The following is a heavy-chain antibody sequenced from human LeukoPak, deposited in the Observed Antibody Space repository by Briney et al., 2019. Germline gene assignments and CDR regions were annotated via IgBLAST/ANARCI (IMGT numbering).Heavy chain of an antibody. CDR2: IYHSGST. J-gene: IGHJ4*02. V-gene: IGHV4-34*01. CDR3: ARESTNGQDY. Sequence: SETLSLTCAVYGGSFSGYYWSWIRQPPGKGLEWIGYIYHSGSTYYNPSLKSRVTISVDRSKNQFSLKLSSVTAADTAVYYCARESTNGQDYWGQGTLVTVSS. D-gene: IGHD2-8*01. CDR1: GGSFSGYY.